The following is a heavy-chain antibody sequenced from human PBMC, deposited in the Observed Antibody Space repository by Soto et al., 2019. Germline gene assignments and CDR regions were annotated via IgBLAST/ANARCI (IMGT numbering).Heavy chain of an antibody. CDR1: GGSISSGGYY. D-gene: IGHD2-21*02. J-gene: IGHJ2*01. V-gene: IGHV4-31*03. CDR2: IYYSGST. Sequence: QVQLQESGPGLVKPSQTLSLTCTVSGGSISSGGYYWSWIRQHPGKGLEWIGYIYYSGSTYYNPSLKSRVTISVDTSKNPFSLKLSSVTAADTAVYYCAREGGIYCGGDCYYWHFDLWGRGTLVTVSS. CDR3: AREGGIYCGGDCYYWHFDL.